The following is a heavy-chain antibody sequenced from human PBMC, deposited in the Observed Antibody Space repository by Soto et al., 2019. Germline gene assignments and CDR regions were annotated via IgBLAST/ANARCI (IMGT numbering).Heavy chain of an antibody. D-gene: IGHD2-2*01. CDR3: AKEVVVVPAAIVYYYYYYGMDV. Sequence: LRICCAASRDTVNSYAMSGVRQATGKGLEWVSAISGSGGSTYYADSVKGRFTISRDNSKNTLYLQMNSLRAEDTAVYYCAKEVVVVPAAIVYYYYYYGMDVWGQGTTVTVSS. J-gene: IGHJ6*02. CDR1: RDTVNSYA. CDR2: ISGSGGST. V-gene: IGHV3-23*01.